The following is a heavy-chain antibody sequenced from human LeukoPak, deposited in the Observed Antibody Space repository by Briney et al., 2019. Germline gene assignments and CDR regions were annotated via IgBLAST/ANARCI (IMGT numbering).Heavy chain of an antibody. Sequence: PGGSLRLSCAASGFSFSSYWMTWARQAPGKGLEWVANIKQDGSEKYYVDSVRGRFTISRDNAKNSLYLQMNSLRAEDTAVYYCARGLGVRGLIMPDAFDIWGQGTMVTVS. V-gene: IGHV3-7*04. CDR2: IKQDGSEK. J-gene: IGHJ3*02. CDR3: ARGLGVRGLIMPDAFDI. CDR1: GFSFSSYW. D-gene: IGHD3-10*01.